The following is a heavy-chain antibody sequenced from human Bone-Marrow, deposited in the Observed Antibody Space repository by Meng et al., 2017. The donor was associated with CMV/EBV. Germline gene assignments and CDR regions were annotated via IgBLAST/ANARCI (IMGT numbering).Heavy chain of an antibody. CDR3: ARDTLSWNFDD. CDR1: GFTFSNAW. CDR2: ISTYNGNT. J-gene: IGHJ4*02. V-gene: IGHV1-18*04. D-gene: IGHD6-13*01. Sequence: GESLKISCAASGFTFSNAWMSWVRQAPGKGLEWMGWISTYNGNTNYAQKLQGRVTMTTDTSTSTAYMELRSLRSDDTAVYYCARDTLSWNFDDWGPGTLVTVSS.